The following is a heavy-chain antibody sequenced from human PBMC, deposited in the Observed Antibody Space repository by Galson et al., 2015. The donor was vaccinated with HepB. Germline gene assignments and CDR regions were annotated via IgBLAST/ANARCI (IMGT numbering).Heavy chain of an antibody. CDR3: ARGPGSGTYWAFDY. CDR2: IHHSGST. CDR1: GGSISSFY. J-gene: IGHJ4*02. D-gene: IGHD3-10*01. Sequence: ETLSLTCTVSGGSISSFYWSWIRQTPGKGLEWIGYIHHSGSTSYTPSLKSRVSISVDRSNNQFSLTLTSVTAADTAVYFCARGPGSGTYWAFDYWGLGTLVTVSS. V-gene: IGHV4-59*01.